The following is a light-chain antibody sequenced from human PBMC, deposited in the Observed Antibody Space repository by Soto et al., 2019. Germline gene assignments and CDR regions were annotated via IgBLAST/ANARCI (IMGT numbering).Light chain of an antibody. CDR1: QGVSSGF. J-gene: IGKJ1*01. CDR3: QQYTSSSVT. CDR2: GAS. Sequence: EIVLTQSPGTLSLSPGERATLSCRASQGVSSGFLAWYQQKPGQAPRLLIYGASSRATGIPDRFSGGGSGTDFTLTISSLEPEDFAVYYCQQYTSSSVTFGQGTKVEIK. V-gene: IGKV3-20*01.